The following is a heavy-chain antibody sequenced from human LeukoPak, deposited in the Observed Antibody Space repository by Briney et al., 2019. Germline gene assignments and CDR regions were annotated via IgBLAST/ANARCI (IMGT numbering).Heavy chain of an antibody. CDR1: GFTFSSYT. D-gene: IGHD7-27*01. V-gene: IGHV3-48*02. Sequence: PGGSLRLSCAAAGFTFSSYTMNWVRQAPGKGLEWISYISQTSGTISYADSVKGRFTISRDNAKNSLYLQMNSLRDEDTALYYCARDLNWGFDYWGQGTTVTVSS. CDR3: ARDLNWGFDY. J-gene: IGHJ4*03. CDR2: ISQTSGTI.